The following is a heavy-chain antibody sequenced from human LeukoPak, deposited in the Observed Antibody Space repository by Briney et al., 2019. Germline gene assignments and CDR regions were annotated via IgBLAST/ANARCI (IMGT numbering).Heavy chain of an antibody. CDR3: ARGVEPLAANTLAY. CDR1: GFTVITND. CDR2: LYSDGNT. J-gene: IGHJ4*02. Sequence: GGSLRLSCAASGFTVITNDMTWVRQAPGRGLEWVSVLYSDGNTKYADSVQGRFTISRDNSKNTLYLEMNSLGPDDTAVYYCARGVEPLAANTLAYWGQGTLVTVSS. D-gene: IGHD1-14*01. V-gene: IGHV3-53*01.